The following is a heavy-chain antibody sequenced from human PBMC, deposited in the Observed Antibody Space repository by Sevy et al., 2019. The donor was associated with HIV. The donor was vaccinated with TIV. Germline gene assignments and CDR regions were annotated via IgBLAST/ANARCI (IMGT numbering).Heavy chain of an antibody. CDR3: ARDRVQPSHWYFDL. D-gene: IGHD3-10*01. CDR1: GFTFSNSN. Sequence: GGSLRLSCAGAGFTFSNSNMNWVRQAPGKGLQWVSSITSESGYIYYADSVKGRFIISRDNAKNSVYLQMNSLRADDTAVYYCARDRVQPSHWYFDLSGRGTLVTVSS. J-gene: IGHJ2*01. CDR2: ITSESGYI. V-gene: IGHV3-21*01.